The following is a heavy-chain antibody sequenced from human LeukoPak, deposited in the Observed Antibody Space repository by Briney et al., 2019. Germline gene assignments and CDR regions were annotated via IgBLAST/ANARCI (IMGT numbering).Heavy chain of an antibody. CDR3: ARLQGAAIGSKWLDP. Sequence: SGPALVKPTQTLTLTCTFSGFALSNIGMRVSWIRQPPGKALEWLARIDWDDAKFYSTSLKTRLTISKDTSKNQVVLTMTNMDPVDTATYYCARLQGAAIGSKWLDPWGQGTLVTVSS. D-gene: IGHD3-10*01. J-gene: IGHJ5*02. CDR2: IDWDDAK. CDR1: GFALSNIGMR. V-gene: IGHV2-70*04.